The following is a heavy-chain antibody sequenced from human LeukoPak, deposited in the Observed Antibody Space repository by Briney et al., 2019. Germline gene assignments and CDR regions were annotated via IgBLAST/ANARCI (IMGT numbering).Heavy chain of an antibody. Sequence: SQTLSLTCTVSGGSISSGGDYWSWIRQHPGKGLEWIGYIYYSGSTYYNPSLKSRFTISVYTSKNQFSLKLSSVTAADTAVYYCARDLSTPYYYYYGMDVWGQGTTVTVSS. V-gene: IGHV4-31*03. CDR2: IYYSGST. CDR3: ARDLSTPYYYYYGMDV. D-gene: IGHD2-15*01. CDR1: GGSISSGGDY. J-gene: IGHJ6*02.